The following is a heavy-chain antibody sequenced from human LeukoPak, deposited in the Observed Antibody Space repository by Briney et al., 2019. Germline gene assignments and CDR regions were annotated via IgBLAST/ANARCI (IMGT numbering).Heavy chain of an antibody. CDR2: IYYSGST. CDR1: GGSISSSSYY. CDR3: ARQLGYCSSTSCYADKVDY. D-gene: IGHD2-2*01. V-gene: IGHV4-39*01. Sequence: SETLSLTCTVSGGSISSSSYYWGWLRQPPGKGLEWIGSIYYSGSTYYNPSLKSRVTISVDTSKNQFSLKLSSVTAADTAVYYCARQLGYCSSTSCYADKVDYRGQGTLVTVSS. J-gene: IGHJ4*02.